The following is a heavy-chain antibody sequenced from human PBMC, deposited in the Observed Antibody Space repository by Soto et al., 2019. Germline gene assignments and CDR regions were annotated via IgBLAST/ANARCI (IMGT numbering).Heavy chain of an antibody. V-gene: IGHV4-59*01. Sequence: ETLSLTCTVSGGSISSYYWSWIRQPPGKGLEWIGYIYYSGSTNYNPSLKSRVTISVDTSKNQFSLKLSSVTAADTAVYYCARGGCSGGRCPHFDYWGQGTLVTVSS. J-gene: IGHJ4*02. CDR2: IYYSGST. CDR3: ARGGCSGGRCPHFDY. D-gene: IGHD2-15*01. CDR1: GGSISSYY.